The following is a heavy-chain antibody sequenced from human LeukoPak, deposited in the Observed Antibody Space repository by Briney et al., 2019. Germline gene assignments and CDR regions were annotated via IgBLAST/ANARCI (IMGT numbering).Heavy chain of an antibody. D-gene: IGHD2-2*01. CDR3: ARDWPPTPIIVVVPAAIYGMDV. CDR2: IIPIFGTA. Sequence: ASVKVSCKASGGTFSSYANSWVRQAPGQGLEWMGGIIPIFGTANYAQKFQGRVTITADESPSTAYMELSSLRSEDTAVYYCARDWPPTPIIVVVPAAIYGMDVWGQGTTVTVSS. J-gene: IGHJ6*02. CDR1: GGTFSSYA. V-gene: IGHV1-69*01.